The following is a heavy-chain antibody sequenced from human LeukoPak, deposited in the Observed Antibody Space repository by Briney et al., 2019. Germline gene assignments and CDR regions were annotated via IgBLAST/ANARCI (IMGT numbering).Heavy chain of an antibody. CDR1: GFTFSSYA. CDR3: ARDKGTVTLYYYYGMDV. V-gene: IGHV3-23*01. CDR2: ISGSGGST. D-gene: IGHD4-17*01. Sequence: PGGSLRLSCAASGFTFSSYAMSWVRQAPGKGLEWVSAISGSGGSTYYADSVKGRFTISRDNSKNTLYLQMNSLRAEDTAVYYCARDKGTVTLYYYYGMDVWGQGTTVTVSS. J-gene: IGHJ6*02.